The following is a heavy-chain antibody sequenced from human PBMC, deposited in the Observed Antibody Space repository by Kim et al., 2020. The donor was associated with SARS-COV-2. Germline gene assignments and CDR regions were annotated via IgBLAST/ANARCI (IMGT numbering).Heavy chain of an antibody. CDR3: ARDQYYDFWSGYLSPFDY. CDR1: GGSISSSSYY. Sequence: SETLSLTCTVSGGSISSSSYYWGWIRQPPGKGLEWIGSIYYSGSTYYNPSLKSRVTISVDTSKNQFSLKLSSVTAADTAVYYCARDQYYDFWSGYLSPFDYWGQGTLVTVSS. V-gene: IGHV4-39*07. D-gene: IGHD3-3*01. CDR2: IYYSGST. J-gene: IGHJ4*02.